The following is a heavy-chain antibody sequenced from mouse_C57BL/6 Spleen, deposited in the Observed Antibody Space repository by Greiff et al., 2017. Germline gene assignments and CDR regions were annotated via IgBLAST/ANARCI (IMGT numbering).Heavy chain of an antibody. CDR1: GCKFTGYW. D-gene: IGHD2-1*01. J-gene: IGHJ2*01. V-gene: IGHV1-9*01. CDR2: ILPGSGST. CDR3: ARRTIYPFDY. Sequence: VHLVESGAELMKPGASVKFSCTASGCKFTGYWIEWVKQRPGHGLEWIGEILPGSGSTNYNGKFKGKATFTADTSTTAAYMHSSSLTTEDSAIYYCARRTIYPFDYWGQGTTLTVSS.